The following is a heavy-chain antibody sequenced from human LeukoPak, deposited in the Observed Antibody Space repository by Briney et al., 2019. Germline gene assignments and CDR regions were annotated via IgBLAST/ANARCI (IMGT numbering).Heavy chain of an antibody. CDR2: ISYDGSNK. CDR3: AREGGYCSSTSCYTAEYFQH. D-gene: IGHD2-2*02. V-gene: IGHV3-30*03. CDR1: GFTFSSYG. Sequence: PGGSLRLSCAASGFTFSSYGMHWVRQAPGKGLEWVAVISYDGSNKYYADSVKGRFTISRDNSKNTLYLQMNSLRAEDTAVYYCAREGGYCSSTSCYTAEYFQHWGQGTLVTVSS. J-gene: IGHJ1*01.